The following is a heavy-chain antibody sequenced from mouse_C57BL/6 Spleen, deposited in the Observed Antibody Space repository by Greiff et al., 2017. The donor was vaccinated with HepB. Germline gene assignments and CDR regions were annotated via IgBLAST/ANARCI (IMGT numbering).Heavy chain of an antibody. J-gene: IGHJ2*01. V-gene: IGHV1-59*01. CDR3: ARNRNYGSSYGFDY. Sequence: QVQLQQPGAELVRPGTSVKLSCKASGYTFTSYWMHWVKQRPGQGLEWIGVIDPSDSYTNYNQKFKGKATLTVDTSSSTAYMQLSSLTSEDSAVYYCARNRNYGSSYGFDYWGQGTTLTVAS. CDR1: GYTFTSYW. D-gene: IGHD1-1*01. CDR2: IDPSDSYT.